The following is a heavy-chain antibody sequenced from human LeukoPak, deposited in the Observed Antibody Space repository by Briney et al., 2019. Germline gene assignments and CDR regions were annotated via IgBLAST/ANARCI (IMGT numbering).Heavy chain of an antibody. D-gene: IGHD6-13*01. CDR2: ISYDGSNK. J-gene: IGHJ4*02. Sequence: GGSLRLSCAASGFTFNSYGMHWVRQAPGKGLEWVAMISYDGSNKYYADSVKGRFTISRDNSKNTLYLQMNSLRAEDMALYYCAKGDLAALANSYYFDYWGQGTLVTVSS. V-gene: IGHV3-30*18. CDR3: AKGDLAALANSYYFDY. CDR1: GFTFNSYG.